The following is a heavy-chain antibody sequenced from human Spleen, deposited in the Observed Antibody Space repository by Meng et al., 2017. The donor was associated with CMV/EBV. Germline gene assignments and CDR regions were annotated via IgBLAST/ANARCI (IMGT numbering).Heavy chain of an antibody. J-gene: IGHJ6*02. CDR2: ISSSSSFI. CDR1: GFTFSVYS. CDR3: ARESSGSFVLDV. Sequence: ETLSLTCAASGFTFSVYSLHWVRQAPGKGLEWVSSISSSSSFIYYADSVKGRFTISRDNAEDSMYLQMNGLRVEDTAVYYCARESSGSFVLDVWGQGTTVTVSS. V-gene: IGHV3-21*01. D-gene: IGHD3-22*01.